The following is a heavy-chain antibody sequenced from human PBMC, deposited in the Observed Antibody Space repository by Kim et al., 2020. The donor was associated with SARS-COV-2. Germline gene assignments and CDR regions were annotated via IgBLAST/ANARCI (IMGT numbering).Heavy chain of an antibody. D-gene: IGHD3-22*01. Sequence: FTISRDNSKNTLYLQMNSLRAEDTAVYYCAKDPRYYYDSSGYYHPYYFDYWGQGTLVTVSS. V-gene: IGHV3-30*02. J-gene: IGHJ4*02. CDR3: AKDPRYYYDSSGYYHPYYFDY.